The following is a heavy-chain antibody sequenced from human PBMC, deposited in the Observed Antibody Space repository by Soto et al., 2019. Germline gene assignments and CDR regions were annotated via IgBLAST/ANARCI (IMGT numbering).Heavy chain of an antibody. Sequence: EVQLVESGGGVVQPGGSLRLSCVASGFNFKKFAMAWVRQAAGEGLEWVSGISCGGGSASYADSVKGRFSIARDDSKNTVSLQLNSLRVEDTAQYYCAKADGQQWLIPHLDNWGQGTLVTVS. V-gene: IGHV3-23*04. CDR1: GFNFKKFA. CDR2: ISCGGGSA. D-gene: IGHD6-19*01. CDR3: AKADGQQWLIPHLDN. J-gene: IGHJ4*02.